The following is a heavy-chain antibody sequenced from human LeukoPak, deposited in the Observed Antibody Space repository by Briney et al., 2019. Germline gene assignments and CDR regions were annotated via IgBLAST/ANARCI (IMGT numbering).Heavy chain of an antibody. Sequence: SETLSLTCAVYGGSSIGYSWSWVRQPPGKGLEWIGEIDDSGTTNYRPSLKSRVTISVDTSKNQLSLKVTSVTAADTAVYYCARVSGYCSDGVCRFDYWGQGTLVTVSS. CDR1: GGSSIGYS. V-gene: IGHV4-34*01. D-gene: IGHD2-8*01. CDR3: ARVSGYCSDGVCRFDY. CDR2: IDDSGTT. J-gene: IGHJ4*02.